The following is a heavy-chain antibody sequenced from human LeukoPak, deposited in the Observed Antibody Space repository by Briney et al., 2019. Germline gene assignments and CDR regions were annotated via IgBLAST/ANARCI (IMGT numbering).Heavy chain of an antibody. CDR2: ISSSSSTI. D-gene: IGHD3-3*01. V-gene: IGHV3-48*04. J-gene: IGHJ5*02. Sequence: GGSLRLSCAASGFTFSSYSMNWVRQAPGKGLEWVSYISSSSSTIYYADSVKGRSTISRDSAKNSLYLQMNSLRAEDTAVYYCARGEIFGQRGSWFDPWGQGTLVTVSS. CDR1: GFTFSSYS. CDR3: ARGEIFGQRGSWFDP.